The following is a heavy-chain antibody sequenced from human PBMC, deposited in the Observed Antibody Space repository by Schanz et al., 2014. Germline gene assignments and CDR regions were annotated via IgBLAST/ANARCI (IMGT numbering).Heavy chain of an antibody. CDR1: GGSISNANW. J-gene: IGHJ5*02. Sequence: QVQLQESGPGLVKPSETLSLTCTVSGGSISNANWWSWVRQPPGKGLQWIGEVYHSGGTNYNPSLSYRVPMSVDASKNQFSLKLTSVTAADTAVYYCARGQDHAKTGDLWGRGTLVTISS. CDR3: ARGQDHAKTGDL. CDR2: VYHSGGT. V-gene: IGHV4-4*02. D-gene: IGHD2-2*01.